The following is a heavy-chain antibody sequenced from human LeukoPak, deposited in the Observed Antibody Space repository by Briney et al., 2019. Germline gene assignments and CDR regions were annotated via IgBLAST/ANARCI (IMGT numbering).Heavy chain of an antibody. CDR1: GYTFTSYG. D-gene: IGHD2-2*01. CDR2: ISAYNGNT. Sequence: ASEKVSCKASGYTFTSYGISWVRQAPGQGLEWMGWISAYNGNTNYAQKLQGRVTITADESTSTAYMELSSLRSEDTAVYYCARDHCSSTSPCGTLGYWGQGTLVTVSS. J-gene: IGHJ4*02. CDR3: ARDHCSSTSPCGTLGY. V-gene: IGHV1-18*01.